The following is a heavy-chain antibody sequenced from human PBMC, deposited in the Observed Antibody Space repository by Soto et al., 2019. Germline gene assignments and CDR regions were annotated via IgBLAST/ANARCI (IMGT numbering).Heavy chain of an antibody. CDR2: MSHSGGT. CDR1: GGFVRSGSYY. J-gene: IGHJ3*02. D-gene: IGHD1-1*01. V-gene: IGHV4-34*01. CDR3: ARVERGTATTVVDAFDI. Sequence: QVQLQQWGAGLLKPSETLSLTCAVYGGFVRSGSYYWSWIRQPPGKGLEWIGEMSHSGGTHFNPSPKSRVTISVDTSKNQFSLKMSSVTAADTALYYCARVERGTATTVVDAFDIWGPGTMVTVSS.